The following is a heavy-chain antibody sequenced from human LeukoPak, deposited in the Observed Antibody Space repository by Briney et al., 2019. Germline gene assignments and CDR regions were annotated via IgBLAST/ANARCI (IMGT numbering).Heavy chain of an antibody. CDR3: ARGLKGSSSEYFQH. J-gene: IGHJ1*01. Sequence: ASVKVSCKASGGTFSSYTISWVRQAPGQGLEWMGRIIPILGIANYAQKFQGRVTITADKSTSTAYMELSSLRSEDTAVYYCARGLKGSSSEYFQHWGQGTLVTVSS. D-gene: IGHD6-6*01. V-gene: IGHV1-69*02. CDR1: GGTFSSYT. CDR2: IIPILGIA.